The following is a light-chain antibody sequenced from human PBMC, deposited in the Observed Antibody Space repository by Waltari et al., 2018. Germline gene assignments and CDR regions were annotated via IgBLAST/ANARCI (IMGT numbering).Light chain of an antibody. CDR1: QSVSSY. CDR2: DAS. CDR3: QQRSNWLALT. Sequence: EIVLTQSPATLSLSPGERATLSCRASQSVSSYLAWYQQKPGQPPRLLIYDASNTATGIPARLSGSGSGTDFTLTISSLEPEDFAVYYCQQRSNWLALTFGGGTKVEIK. J-gene: IGKJ4*01. V-gene: IGKV3-11*01.